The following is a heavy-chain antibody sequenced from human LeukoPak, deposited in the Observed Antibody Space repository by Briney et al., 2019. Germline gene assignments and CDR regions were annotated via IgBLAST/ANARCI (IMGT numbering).Heavy chain of an antibody. Sequence: SETLSLTCAVSGGSISSGGYSWSWIRQPPGKGLEWIGYIYHSGSTYYNPSLKSRVTISVDRSKNQFSLKLSSVTAADAAVYYCARDASHYGDYVYFDYWGQGTLVTVSS. CDR1: GGSISSGGYS. V-gene: IGHV4-30-2*01. D-gene: IGHD4-17*01. J-gene: IGHJ4*02. CDR3: ARDASHYGDYVYFDY. CDR2: IYHSGST.